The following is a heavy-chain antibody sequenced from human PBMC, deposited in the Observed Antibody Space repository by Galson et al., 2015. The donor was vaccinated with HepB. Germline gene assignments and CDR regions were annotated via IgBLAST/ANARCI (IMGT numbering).Heavy chain of an antibody. CDR2: IVVGSGNT. V-gene: IGHV1-58*02. J-gene: IGHJ2*01. CDR3: AATSDYGGNSWGWYFDL. Sequence: SVKVSCKASGFTFTSSAMQWVRQARGQRLEWIGWIVVGSGNTNYAQKFQERVTITRDMSTSTAYMELSSLRSEDTAVYYCAATSDYGGNSWGWYFDLWGRGTLVTVSS. D-gene: IGHD4-23*01. CDR1: GFTFTSSA.